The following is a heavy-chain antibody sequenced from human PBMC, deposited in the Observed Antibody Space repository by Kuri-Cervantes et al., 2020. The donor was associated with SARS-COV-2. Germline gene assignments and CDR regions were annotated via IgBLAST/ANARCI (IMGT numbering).Heavy chain of an antibody. D-gene: IGHD3-16*01. CDR1: GFTFSSYG. J-gene: IGHJ6*02. CDR3: AKDLGDYGMDV. Sequence: GGSLRLSCAASGFTFSSYGMHWVRQAPGKGLEWVSVIYSGDSSTYYADSVKGRFTISRDNSKNTLYLQMNSLRAEDTAVYYCAKDLGDYGMDVWGQGTTVTVSS. CDR2: IYSGDSST. V-gene: IGHV3-23*03.